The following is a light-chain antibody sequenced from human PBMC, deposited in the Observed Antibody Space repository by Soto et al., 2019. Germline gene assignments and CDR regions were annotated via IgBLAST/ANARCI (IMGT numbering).Light chain of an antibody. CDR1: ESVSSY. J-gene: IGKJ4*01. V-gene: IGKV3-11*01. Sequence: EIVFTQAPATLSLSPGERATLSCRASESVSSYLAWYQQRPGQAPRLLSFDASNRATGIPARFSGSGSGTDFTLTISSLEPEDFAVYYCQQRSDWLTFGGGTKVDIK. CDR2: DAS. CDR3: QQRSDWLT.